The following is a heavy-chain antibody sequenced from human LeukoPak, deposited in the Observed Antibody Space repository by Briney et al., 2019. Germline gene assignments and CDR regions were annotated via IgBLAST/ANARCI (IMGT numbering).Heavy chain of an antibody. CDR1: GFTFDDYA. CDR2: VSWNSGNI. V-gene: IGHV3-9*01. J-gene: IGHJ4*02. CDR3: AKVAVAVIPGFYFDF. D-gene: IGHD6-19*01. Sequence: GRSLRLSCVASGFTFDDYAMHWVRQVPGKGLEWVSGVSWNSGNIAYADSVRGRFTVSRDNAKNSLYLQMNSLRTEDTAFYFCAKVAVAVIPGFYFDFWGQGSLVTVSS.